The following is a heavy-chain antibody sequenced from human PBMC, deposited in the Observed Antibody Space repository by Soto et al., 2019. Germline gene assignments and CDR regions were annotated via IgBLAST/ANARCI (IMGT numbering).Heavy chain of an antibody. CDR3: AKFLAAADKRFY. Sequence: GGSLRLSCAASGFTFSSYGMHWVRQAPGKGLEWVAVISYDGSNKYYADSVKGRFTISRDNSKNTLYLQMNSLRAEDTAVYYCAKFLAAADKRFYWGQGTLVTVYS. D-gene: IGHD6-13*01. V-gene: IGHV3-30*18. CDR2: ISYDGSNK. J-gene: IGHJ4*02. CDR1: GFTFSSYG.